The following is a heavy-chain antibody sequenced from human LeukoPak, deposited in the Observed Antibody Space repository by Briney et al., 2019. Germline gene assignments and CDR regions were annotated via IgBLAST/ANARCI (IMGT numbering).Heavy chain of an antibody. Sequence: GGSLRLSCAASGFTFRSYAMQWVRQAPGKGLEWVSYITYNSGTIFYADSVKGRFTISRDNAKDSLYLQMSSLRDEDTAVYYCARDYYDSSGYYWGYYFDYWGQGTLVIVSS. V-gene: IGHV3-48*02. CDR3: ARDYYDSSGYYWGYYFDY. CDR1: GFTFRSYA. J-gene: IGHJ4*02. D-gene: IGHD3-22*01. CDR2: ITYNSGTI.